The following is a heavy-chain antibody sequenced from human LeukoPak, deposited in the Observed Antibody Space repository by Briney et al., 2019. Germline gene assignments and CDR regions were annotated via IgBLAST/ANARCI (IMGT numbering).Heavy chain of an antibody. J-gene: IGHJ4*02. CDR3: ARQIGYCSDGNCYFDY. V-gene: IGHV3-74*01. Sequence: GGSLRLSCAASGFTFSSYWMHWVRHAPGKGLVWVSRINSDGSSTSYADSVKGRFTISRDMSKNTVFLQMNSLSVEDMAAYYCARQIGYCSDGNCYFDYWGQGALVTVSS. D-gene: IGHD2-15*01. CDR2: INSDGSST. CDR1: GFTFSSYW.